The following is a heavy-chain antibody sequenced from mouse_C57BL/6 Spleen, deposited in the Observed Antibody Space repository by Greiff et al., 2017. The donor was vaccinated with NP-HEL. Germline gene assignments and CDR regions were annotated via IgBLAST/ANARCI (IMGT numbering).Heavy chain of an antibody. V-gene: IGHV1-9*01. Sequence: QVQLKQSGAELMKPGASVKLSCKASGYTFTSYWIEWVKQRPGHGLEWIGEILPGSGSTNYNEKFKGKATLTADTSSNTAYMQLSSLTTKDSAVYDCARSGTVVPYYFDYWGQGTTLTVSS. J-gene: IGHJ2*01. D-gene: IGHD1-1*01. CDR2: ILPGSGST. CDR3: ARSGTVVPYYFDY. CDR1: GYTFTSYW.